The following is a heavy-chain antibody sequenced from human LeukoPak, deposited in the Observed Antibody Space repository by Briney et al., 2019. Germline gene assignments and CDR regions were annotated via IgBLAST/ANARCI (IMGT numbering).Heavy chain of an antibody. Sequence: SETLSLTCTVSGGSISSYYWSWIRQPPGKGLEWIGYIYYSGSTNYNPSLKSRVTISVDTSKNQFSLKLSSVTAADTAVYYCASPRGDDSGGYYTWYFHHWGQGILVTVSS. CDR2: IYYSGST. CDR1: GGSISSYY. J-gene: IGHJ1*01. V-gene: IGHV4-59*01. D-gene: IGHD3-22*01. CDR3: ASPRGDDSGGYYTWYFHH.